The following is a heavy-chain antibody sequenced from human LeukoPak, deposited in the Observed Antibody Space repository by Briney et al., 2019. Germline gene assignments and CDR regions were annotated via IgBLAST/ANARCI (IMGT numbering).Heavy chain of an antibody. CDR2: LNSSGGTI. D-gene: IGHD5-18*01. J-gene: IGHJ4*02. V-gene: IGHV3-48*03. CDR1: RFTFSSYE. Sequence: GGSLTLYCAASRFTFSSYEMNRLRQAPGQGLEWVSYLNSSGGTIFYADSVKGRFTIARDNAKKTLYLQMNSLRAEDTAVYYCARDHSYGRTAFDYWGQGTLVTVSS. CDR3: ARDHSYGRTAFDY.